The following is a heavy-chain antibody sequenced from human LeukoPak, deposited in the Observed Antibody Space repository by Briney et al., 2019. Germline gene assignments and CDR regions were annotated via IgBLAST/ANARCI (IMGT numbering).Heavy chain of an antibody. Sequence: ASVKVSCKASGFTFTGYYIHWVRQAPGQGLEWMGWVNPNSGGTKYAQKFQGRVTMTRDTSISTAYMDLSRLGSDDTAMYYCARDHCTSNSCYEDFYYGMDVWGQGTTVTVSS. J-gene: IGHJ6*02. CDR1: GFTFTGYY. V-gene: IGHV1-2*02. D-gene: IGHD2-2*01. CDR3: ARDHCTSNSCYEDFYYGMDV. CDR2: VNPNSGGT.